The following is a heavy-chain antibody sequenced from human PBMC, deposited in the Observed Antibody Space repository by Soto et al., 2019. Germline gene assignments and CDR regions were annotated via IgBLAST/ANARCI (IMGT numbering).Heavy chain of an antibody. CDR2: IYYSGSN. Sequence: QVQLQESGPGLVKPSQTLSLTCTVSGGSISSGGYYWSWIRQHPGKGLEWIGYIYYSGSNYYNPSLQSRVIISVDTSKNQFSLKLSSVTAADTAVYYCARAEGAYYSCGMDVWGQGTTVTVSS. V-gene: IGHV4-31*03. CDR1: GGSISSGGYY. CDR3: ARAEGAYYSCGMDV. D-gene: IGHD3-16*01. J-gene: IGHJ6*01.